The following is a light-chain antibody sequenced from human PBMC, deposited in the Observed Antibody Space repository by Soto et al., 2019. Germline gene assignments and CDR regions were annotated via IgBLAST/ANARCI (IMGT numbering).Light chain of an antibody. CDR1: SSDVGGYKY. CDR2: DVS. J-gene: IGLJ1*01. Sequence: QSALTQPASVSGSPGQSITISCTGTSSDVGGYKYVSWYQQHPGKVPKLMIYDVSNRPSGVSNRFSGSKSGNTASLTISGLQAEDEAYYYCSSYTSSGTTVFGAGTKVTVL. CDR3: SSYTSSGTTV. V-gene: IGLV2-14*01.